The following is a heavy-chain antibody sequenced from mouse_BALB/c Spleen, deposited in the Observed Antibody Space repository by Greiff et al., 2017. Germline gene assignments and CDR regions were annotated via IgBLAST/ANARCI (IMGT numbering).Heavy chain of an antibody. CDR1: GFTFSSFG. V-gene: IGHV5-17*02. J-gene: IGHJ3*01. CDR2: ISSGSSTI. D-gene: IGHD1-1*01. Sequence: EVKVEESGGGLVQPGGSRKLSCAASGFTFSSFGMHWVRQAPEKGLEWVAYISSGSSTIYYADTVKGRFTISRDNPKNTLFLQMTSLRSEDTAMYYCAKPSSYGSSPFAYWGQGTLVTVSA. CDR3: AKPSSYGSSPFAY.